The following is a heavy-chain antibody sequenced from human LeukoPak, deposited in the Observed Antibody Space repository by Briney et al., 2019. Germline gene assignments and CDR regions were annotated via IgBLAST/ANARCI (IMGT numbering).Heavy chain of an antibody. CDR1: GGPIRSSC. V-gene: IGHV4-59*08. CDR2: IYYTGST. D-gene: IGHD2-2*01. Sequence: SETLSLTCTVSGGPIRSSCWSWMRQSPGKGLECMGYIYYTGSTNYNPSLKTRVTIAIDTSKNQFSLKLRSVTAGDTAVYYCARTVTSWSPFDYWGQGTLVTVSS. CDR3: ARTVTSWSPFDY. J-gene: IGHJ4*02.